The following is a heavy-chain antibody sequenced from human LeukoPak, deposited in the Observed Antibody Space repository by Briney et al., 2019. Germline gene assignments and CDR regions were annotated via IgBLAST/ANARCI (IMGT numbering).Heavy chain of an antibody. J-gene: IGHJ4*02. D-gene: IGHD6-6*01. Sequence: GGSLRLSCAASGFTFSSYGMHWVRQAPGKGLEWVAVISYDGSNKYYADSVKGRFTISRDNSKNTLYLQMNSLRAEDTAVYYCAKVRGLVRGSPYYFDYWGQGTLVAVSS. V-gene: IGHV3-30*18. CDR1: GFTFSSYG. CDR2: ISYDGSNK. CDR3: AKVRGLVRGSPYYFDY.